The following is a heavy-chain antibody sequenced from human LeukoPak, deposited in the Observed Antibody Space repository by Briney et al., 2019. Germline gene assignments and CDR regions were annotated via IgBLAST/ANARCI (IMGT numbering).Heavy chain of an antibody. J-gene: IGHJ5*02. V-gene: IGHV4-4*07. CDR3: ARDILTIFGVGGWFDP. CDR2: IYTSGST. D-gene: IGHD3-3*01. Sequence: PSETPSLTCTVSGGSISSYYWSWIRQPAGKGLEWIGRIYTSGSTNYNPSLKSRVTMSVDTSKNQFSLKLSSVTAADTAVYYCARDILTIFGVGGWFDPWGQGTLVTVSS. CDR1: GGSISSYY.